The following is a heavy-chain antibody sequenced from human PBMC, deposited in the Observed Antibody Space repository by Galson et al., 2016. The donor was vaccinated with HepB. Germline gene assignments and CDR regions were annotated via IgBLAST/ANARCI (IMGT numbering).Heavy chain of an antibody. J-gene: IGHJ4*02. D-gene: IGHD3-3*01. Sequence: SLRLSCAASGFTVSSNYVTWVRQDPGKGLEWVSVIYSGGSTFYADSVKGRFTIYRHNSQNTLYLQMDSLRVEDTAVYYCICELGVVIRRHYWGQGTLVTVSS. CDR1: GFTVSSNY. V-gene: IGHV3-53*04. CDR2: IYSGGST. CDR3: ICELGVVIRRHY.